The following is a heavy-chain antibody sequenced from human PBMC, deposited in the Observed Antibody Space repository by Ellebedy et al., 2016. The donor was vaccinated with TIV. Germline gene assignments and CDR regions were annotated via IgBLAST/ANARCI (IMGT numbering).Heavy chain of an antibody. CDR3: ATSGFGELLNY. CDR2: IYYSGST. CDR1: GGSISSYY. Sequence: SETLSLXXTVSGGSISSYYWSWIRQPPGKGLEWIGYIYYSGSTNYNPSLKSRVTISVDTSKNQFSLKLSSVTAADTAVYYCATSGFGELLNYWGQGTLVTVSS. D-gene: IGHD3-10*01. V-gene: IGHV4-59*12. J-gene: IGHJ4*02.